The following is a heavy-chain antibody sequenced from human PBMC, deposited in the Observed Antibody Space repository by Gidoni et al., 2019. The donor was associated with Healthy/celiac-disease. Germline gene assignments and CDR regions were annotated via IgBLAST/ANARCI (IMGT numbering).Heavy chain of an antibody. CDR3: ARDSVFSYYDFWSGPARWFDP. D-gene: IGHD3-3*01. J-gene: IGHJ5*02. V-gene: IGHV4-4*02. CDR2: IYHSGST. CDR1: AGSISSSNW. Sequence: QVQLQESGPGLVKPSGTLSLTCAVSAGSISSSNWWSWVRQPPGKGLEWIGEIYHSGSTNYNPSLKSRVTISVDKSKNQFSLKLSSVTAADTAVYYCARDSVFSYYDFWSGPARWFDPWGQGTLVTVSS.